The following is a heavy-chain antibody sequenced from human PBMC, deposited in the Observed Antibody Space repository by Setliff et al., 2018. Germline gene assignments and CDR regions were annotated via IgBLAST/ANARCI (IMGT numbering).Heavy chain of an antibody. V-gene: IGHV3-64D*09. D-gene: IGHD2-21*02. CDR1: GFTFSRYS. CDR3: VKDPSVYGADSGSI. J-gene: IGHJ3*02. Sequence: GGSLRLSCSASGFTFSRYSMHWVRQAPGKGLESVSAISSTGIPIYYADSVKARFSISRDDAKNTLYLQMTSLRADDTAFYYCVKDPSVYGADSGSIWGQGTMVTVSS. CDR2: ISSTGIPI.